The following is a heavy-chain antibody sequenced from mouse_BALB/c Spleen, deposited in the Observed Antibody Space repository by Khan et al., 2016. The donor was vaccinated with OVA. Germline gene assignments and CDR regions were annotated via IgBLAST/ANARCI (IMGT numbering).Heavy chain of an antibody. Sequence: EVQLQESGPGLVKPSQSLSLTCTVTGYSITRDYAWNWIRQFPGNKLEWMAYISNSGSTSYNPSLKSRISITRDTSKHQFFLQLTSVTTEDTATYYCASELGRYYAMDYWGQGTSVTVSS. V-gene: IGHV3-2*02. CDR2: ISNSGST. CDR1: GYSITRDYA. J-gene: IGHJ4*01. CDR3: ASELGRYYAMDY. D-gene: IGHD4-1*01.